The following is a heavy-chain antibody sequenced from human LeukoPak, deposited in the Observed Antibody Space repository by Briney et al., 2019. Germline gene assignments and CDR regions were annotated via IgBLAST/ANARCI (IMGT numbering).Heavy chain of an antibody. V-gene: IGHV3-7*01. D-gene: IGHD6-6*01. CDR2: IKQDGSEK. J-gene: IGHJ2*01. Sequence: GGSLRLSCAASGFTFSSYAMSWVRQAPGKGLEWVASIKQDGSEKYYVGSVRGRCTISRDNAKNSLYMQVNGLRVDDTAVYYCAREGPIAARPPNWYFDLWGRGTLVTVTS. CDR3: AREGPIAARPPNWYFDL. CDR1: GFTFSSYA.